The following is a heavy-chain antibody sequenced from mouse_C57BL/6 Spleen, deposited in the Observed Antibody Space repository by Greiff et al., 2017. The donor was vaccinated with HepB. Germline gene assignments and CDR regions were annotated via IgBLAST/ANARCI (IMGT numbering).Heavy chain of an antibody. CDR2: IWAGGST. CDR3: ARLEDI. CDR1: GFSFTSYG. D-gene: IGHD1-3*01. V-gene: IGHV2-9*02. J-gene: IGHJ2*01. Sequence: VQGVESGPGLVAPSQSLSITCTVSGFSFTSYGVHWVRQPPGKGLEWLGVIWAGGSTNYNSALMSRLSISKDNSKSQVFLKMNSRQTDDTAMYYCARLEDIWGQGTTLTVSS.